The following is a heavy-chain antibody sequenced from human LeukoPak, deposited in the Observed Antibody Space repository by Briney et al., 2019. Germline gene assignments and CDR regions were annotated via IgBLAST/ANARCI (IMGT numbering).Heavy chain of an antibody. J-gene: IGHJ3*02. Sequence: GGSLRLSCAASGFSFTDYYMSWIRQAPGKGLEWVSFINSYSNYTNYADSVKGRFTISRDNAKNSLYLQVSSLRDEDTAIYYCARMRGPTTGALDIWGPGTMVAVSS. CDR3: ARMRGPTTGALDI. V-gene: IGHV3-11*06. CDR2: INSYSNYT. D-gene: IGHD1-26*01. CDR1: GFSFTDYY.